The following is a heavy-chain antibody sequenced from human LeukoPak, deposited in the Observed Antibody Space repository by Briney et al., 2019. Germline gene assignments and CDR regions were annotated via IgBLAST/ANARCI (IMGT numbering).Heavy chain of an antibody. CDR1: GGSISSSSYY. J-gene: IGHJ4*02. D-gene: IGHD3-10*01. V-gene: IGHV4-39*07. CDR3: ARRDSTYYGPFDY. CDR2: IYYSGST. Sequence: SETLSLTCTVSGGSISSSSYYWGWIRQPPGKGLEWIGSIYYSGSTYYNPSLKSRVTISVDTSKNQFSLKLSSVTAADTAVYYCARRDSTYYGPFDYWGQGTLVTVSS.